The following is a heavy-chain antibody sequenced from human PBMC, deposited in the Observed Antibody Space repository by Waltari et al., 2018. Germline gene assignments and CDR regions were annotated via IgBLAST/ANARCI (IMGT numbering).Heavy chain of an antibody. J-gene: IGHJ2*01. CDR2: SNSDGSST. D-gene: IGHD4-17*01. V-gene: IGHV3-74*01. CDR1: GFTYSLYW. CDR3: ARGARRTTVTTGWWYFDL. Sequence: EVQLVESGGGLVQPGGSLRLPCAASGFTYSLYWMNWVRQAPGKGLVWVSRSNSDGSSTSYADSVKGRFTISKDNAKNTVYLQMNSLRAEDTAIYYCARGARRTTVTTGWWYFDLWGRGTLVTVSS.